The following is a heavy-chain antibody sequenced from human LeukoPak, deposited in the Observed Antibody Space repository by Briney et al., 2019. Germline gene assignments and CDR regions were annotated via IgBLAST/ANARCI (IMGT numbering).Heavy chain of an antibody. D-gene: IGHD1-7*01. Sequence: GESLKISCKGSGYRFTSDWIGWVRQMPGKGLEWMGIIYPGDSDTRYSPSFQGQVTISADKSISTAYLQWSSLKASDTAMYYCARLPLNYPRASPLGYWGQGTLVTVSS. CDR3: ARLPLNYPRASPLGY. V-gene: IGHV5-51*01. J-gene: IGHJ4*02. CDR2: IYPGDSDT. CDR1: GYRFTSDW.